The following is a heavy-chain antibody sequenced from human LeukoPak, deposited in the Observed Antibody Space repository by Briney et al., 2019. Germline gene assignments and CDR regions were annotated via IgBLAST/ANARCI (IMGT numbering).Heavy chain of an antibody. J-gene: IGHJ5*02. Sequence: GGSLRLSCAASGFTFSSHDMHWVRQVTGKGLEWVSGIGSAGDTYYPDSVKGRFTISRENAKNSLYLQMNSLRAGDTAVYYCARVDSSGYYSTWGQGTLVTVSS. V-gene: IGHV3-13*01. D-gene: IGHD3-22*01. CDR3: ARVDSSGYYST. CDR2: IGSAGDT. CDR1: GFTFSSHD.